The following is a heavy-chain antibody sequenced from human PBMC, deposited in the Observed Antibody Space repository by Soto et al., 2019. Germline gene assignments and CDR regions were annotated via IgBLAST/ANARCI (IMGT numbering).Heavy chain of an antibody. CDR1: GFNFNNYG. V-gene: IGHV3-33*01. CDR3: ASRQISLPTRGAASASGVMDV. CDR2: IWNDGNGY. Sequence: VQLVESGGGVVQPGRSLRLSCAASGFNFNNYGMHWVRQAPGKGLEWVAVIWNDGNGYYYANSVKGRFTISRDYSKQSVNLKMSGPSSEDTSVYYCASRQISLPTRGAASASGVMDVWGEGTTVTVSS. D-gene: IGHD6-13*01. J-gene: IGHJ6*02.